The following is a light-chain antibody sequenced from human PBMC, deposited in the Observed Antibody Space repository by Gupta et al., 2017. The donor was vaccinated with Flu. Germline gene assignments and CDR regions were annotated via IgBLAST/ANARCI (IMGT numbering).Light chain of an antibody. CDR3: QQYDMWPPIT. CDR1: RDIDTR. J-gene: IGKJ4*01. Sequence: MMTQSAATLSVSPGERLSLSCRASRDIDTRLAWYQQKPGQSPRLLIYEASTRETGVAARFSGSGYGTEFTLIVSTGQSEDSAVYFCQQYDMWPPITFGGGTKVEI. CDR2: EAS. V-gene: IGKV3-15*01.